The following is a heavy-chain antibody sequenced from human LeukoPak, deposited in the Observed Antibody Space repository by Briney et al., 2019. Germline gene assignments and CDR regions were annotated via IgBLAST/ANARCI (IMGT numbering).Heavy chain of an antibody. CDR2: IYSGGST. CDR3: ARGVYDSSGGDAFDI. CDR1: GFTVSSNY. D-gene: IGHD3-22*01. J-gene: IGHJ3*02. V-gene: IGHV3-53*01. Sequence: GGSLRLSCAASGFTVSSNYMSWVRQAPGKGLEWVSVIYSGGSTYYADSVKGRFTISRDNSKNTLYLQMNSLRAEDTAVYYYARGVYDSSGGDAFDIWGQGTMVTVSS.